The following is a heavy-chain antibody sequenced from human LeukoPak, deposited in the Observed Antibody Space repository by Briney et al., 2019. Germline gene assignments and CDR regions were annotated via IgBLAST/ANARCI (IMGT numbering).Heavy chain of an antibody. Sequence: PSETLSLTCTVSGGSISSYYWSWIRQPPGKGLEWIGYIYTSGSTNYNPSLKSRVTISVDTSKNKFSLKLSSVNAADTAVYYCARLGMTTVNWIDPWGQGTLVTVSS. D-gene: IGHD4-11*01. J-gene: IGHJ5*02. CDR3: ARLGMTTVNWIDP. CDR1: GGSISSYY. V-gene: IGHV4-4*09. CDR2: IYTSGST.